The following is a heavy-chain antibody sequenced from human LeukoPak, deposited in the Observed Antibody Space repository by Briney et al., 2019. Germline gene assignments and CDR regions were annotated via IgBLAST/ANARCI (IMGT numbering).Heavy chain of an antibody. CDR3: VKEVAVEMATILDY. CDR1: GLPLSSYA. J-gene: IGHJ4*02. V-gene: IGHV3-64D*06. Sequence: GGPLTLLCSPCGLPLSSYAMLWLRQPPGRGVEYVSAISSYGGSTYYADSVKGRFTISRDNSKNTLYLQMSSLRAEDTAVYYCVKEVAVEMATILDYWGQGTLVTVSS. CDR2: ISSYGGST. D-gene: IGHD5-24*01.